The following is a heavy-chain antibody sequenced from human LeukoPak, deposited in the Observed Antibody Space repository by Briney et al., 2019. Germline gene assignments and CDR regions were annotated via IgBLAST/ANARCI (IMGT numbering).Heavy chain of an antibody. CDR3: ARDSPITMVRGRGLLGYYYYGMDV. CDR1: GYTFTSYG. V-gene: IGHV1-18*01. Sequence: ASVKVSCKASGYTFTSYGISWVRQAPGQGLEWMGWISAYNGNTNYAQKLRGRVTMTTDTSTSTAYMELRSLRSDDTAVYYCARDSPITMVRGRGLLGYYYYGMDVWGQGTTVTVSS. CDR2: ISAYNGNT. J-gene: IGHJ6*02. D-gene: IGHD3-10*01.